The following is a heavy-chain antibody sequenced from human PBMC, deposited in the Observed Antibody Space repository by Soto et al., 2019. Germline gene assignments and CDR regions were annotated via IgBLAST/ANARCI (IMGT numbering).Heavy chain of an antibody. Sequence: QVQLVESGGGVVQPGRSLRLSCAASGFTFSSYGMHWVRQAPGKGLEWVAVIWYDGSNKYYADSVKGRFTISRDNSKNTLYLQMNSLRAEDTAVYYCAREIKSNYDFWSGYGSGYYYYGMDVWGQGTTVTVSS. J-gene: IGHJ6*02. D-gene: IGHD3-3*01. CDR2: IWYDGSNK. CDR3: AREIKSNYDFWSGYGSGYYYYGMDV. CDR1: GFTFSSYG. V-gene: IGHV3-33*01.